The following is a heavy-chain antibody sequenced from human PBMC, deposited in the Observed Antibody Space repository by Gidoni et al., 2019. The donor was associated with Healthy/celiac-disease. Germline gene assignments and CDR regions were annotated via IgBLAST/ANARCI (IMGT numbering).Heavy chain of an antibody. Sequence: EVQLVVSGGGLVQPGGSLRLFCAASGFTFSSYSMNWVRQAPGKGLEWVSYISSSSSTIYYADSVKGRFTISRDNAKNSLYLQMNSLRDEDTAVYYCARDRGGLLGWRFDYWGQGTLVTVSS. CDR1: GFTFSSYS. V-gene: IGHV3-48*02. D-gene: IGHD2-21*01. J-gene: IGHJ4*02. CDR3: ARDRGGLLGWRFDY. CDR2: ISSSSSTI.